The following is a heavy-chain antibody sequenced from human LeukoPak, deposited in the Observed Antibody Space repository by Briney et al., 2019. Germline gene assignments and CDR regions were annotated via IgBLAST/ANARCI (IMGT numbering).Heavy chain of an antibody. CDR1: GFTFSNAW. D-gene: IGHD3-22*01. J-gene: IGHJ4*02. CDR2: IKQDGSEK. V-gene: IGHV3-7*03. CDR3: ARDLYYYDSSGYSY. Sequence: GGFLRLSCAASGFTFSNAWMNWVRQAPGKGLEWVANIKQDGSEKYYVDSVKGRFTISRDNAKNSLYLQMNSLRAEDTAVYYCARDLYYYDSSGYSYWGQGTLVTVSS.